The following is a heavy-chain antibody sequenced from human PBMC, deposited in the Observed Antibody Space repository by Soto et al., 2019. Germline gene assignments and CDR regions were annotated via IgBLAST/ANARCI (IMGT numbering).Heavy chain of an antibody. V-gene: IGHV4-30-4*01. Sequence: PSETLSLTCTVSGGSISSGDYYWSWIRQPPGKGLEWIGYIYYSGSTYYNPSLKSRVTISVDTSKNQFSLKLSSVTAADTAVYCCARDETRVVYYYYGMDVWGQGTTVTVSS. J-gene: IGHJ6*02. CDR3: ARDETRVVYYYYGMDV. CDR2: IYYSGST. D-gene: IGHD3-3*01. CDR1: GGSISSGDYY.